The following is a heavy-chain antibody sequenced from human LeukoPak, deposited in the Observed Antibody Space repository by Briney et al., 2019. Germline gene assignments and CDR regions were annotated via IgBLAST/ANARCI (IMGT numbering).Heavy chain of an antibody. CDR2: IYYSGST. J-gene: IGHJ6*02. CDR3: ARVSIIASSHYYYGMDV. V-gene: IGHV4-61*01. CDR1: GGSVSSGSYY. D-gene: IGHD2-21*01. Sequence: SETLSLTCTVSGGSVSSGSYYWSWIRQPPGKGLEWIGYIYYSGSTNYNPSLKSRVTISVDTSKNQFSLKLSSVTAADTAVYYCARVSIIASSHYYYGMDVWGQGTTVTVSS.